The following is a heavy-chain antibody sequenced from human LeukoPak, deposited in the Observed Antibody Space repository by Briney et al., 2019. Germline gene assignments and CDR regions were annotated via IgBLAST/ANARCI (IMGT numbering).Heavy chain of an antibody. CDR1: RYTFTCYY. D-gene: IGHD5-12*01. CDR2: INPKSGGT. Sequence: ASVKVSCKASRYTFTCYYMHWVRQAPGKGLDWMGWINPKSGGTNYAQKFQGRVTMSRDTSISTAYVELSRLRSDDTAVYYCASGYDSGAYYYYMDVWGKGTTVTVSS. J-gene: IGHJ6*03. CDR3: ASGYDSGAYYYYMDV. V-gene: IGHV1-2*02.